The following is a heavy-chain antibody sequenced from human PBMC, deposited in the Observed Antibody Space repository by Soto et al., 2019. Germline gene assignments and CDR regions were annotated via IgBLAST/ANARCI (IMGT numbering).Heavy chain of an antibody. CDR1: GFTFSSYS. CDR2: ISSSSSYI. V-gene: IGHV3-21*01. CDR3: ARDMYSSSGWFDP. D-gene: IGHD6-6*01. J-gene: IGHJ5*02. Sequence: ASGFTFSSYSMNWVRQAPGKGLEWVSSISSSSSYIYYADSVKGRFTISRDNAKNSLYLQMNSLRAEDTAVYYCARDMYSSSGWFDPWGQGTLVTVCS.